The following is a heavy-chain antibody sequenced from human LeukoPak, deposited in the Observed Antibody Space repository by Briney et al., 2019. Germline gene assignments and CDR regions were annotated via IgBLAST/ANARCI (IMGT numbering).Heavy chain of an antibody. J-gene: IGHJ4*02. D-gene: IGHD1-1*01. V-gene: IGHV1-69*10. CDR2: ISPILGTA. CDR1: GGTFSSYA. Sequence: GASVKVSCKASGGTFSSYAISWVRQAPGQGLEWMGGISPILGTANYAQKFQGRVTITADKSTSTAYMELSSLRSEDTAVYYCARETGYRFDYWGQGTLVTVSS. CDR3: ARETGYRFDY.